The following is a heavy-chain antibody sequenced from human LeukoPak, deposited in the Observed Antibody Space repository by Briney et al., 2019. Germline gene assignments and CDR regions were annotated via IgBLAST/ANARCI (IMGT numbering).Heavy chain of an antibody. CDR2: INQGGSDK. CDR3: TRDRSRAEDD. Sequence: GGSLRLSCAASGFTFSTYAMTWVRQAPGKGLEWVANINQGGSDKYYVDSVKGRFTISRDNANNLLYLQMNSLRGEDTAVYYCTRDRSRAEDDWGQGTLVTVSS. CDR1: GFTFSTYA. D-gene: IGHD1-14*01. V-gene: IGHV3-7*01. J-gene: IGHJ4*02.